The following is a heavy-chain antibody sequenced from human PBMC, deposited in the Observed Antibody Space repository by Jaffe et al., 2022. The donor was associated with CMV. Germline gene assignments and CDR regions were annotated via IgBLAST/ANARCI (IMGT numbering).Heavy chain of an antibody. D-gene: IGHD2-15*01. CDR1: GFTFSSYA. J-gene: IGHJ3*02. CDR2: ISGSGGST. Sequence: EVQLVESGGGLVQPGGSLRLSCAASGFTFSSYAMSWVRQAPGKGLEWVSAISGSGGSTYYADSVKGRFTISRDNSKNTLYLQMNSLRAEDTAVYYCAKGGYCSGGSCPHDAFDIWGQGTMVTVSS. V-gene: IGHV3-23*04. CDR3: AKGGYCSGGSCPHDAFDI.